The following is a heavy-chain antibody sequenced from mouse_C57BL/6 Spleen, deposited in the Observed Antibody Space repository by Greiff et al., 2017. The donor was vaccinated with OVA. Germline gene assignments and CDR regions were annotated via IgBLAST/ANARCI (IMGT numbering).Heavy chain of an antibody. J-gene: IGHJ1*03. V-gene: IGHV1-53*01. CDR2: INPSNGGT. CDR1: GYTFTSYW. Sequence: VQLQQPGTDLVKPGASVKLSCKASGYTFTSYWMHWVKQRPGQGLEWIGNINPSNGGTNYNEKFKSKATLTVDKSSSTAYMQLSSLTSEDSAVYYCARGLGRGWYFDVWGTGTTVTVSS. D-gene: IGHD4-1*01. CDR3: ARGLGRGWYFDV.